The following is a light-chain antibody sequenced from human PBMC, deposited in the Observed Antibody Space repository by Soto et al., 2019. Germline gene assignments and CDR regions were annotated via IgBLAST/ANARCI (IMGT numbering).Light chain of an antibody. Sequence: QLVLTQSPSASASLGASVKLTCTLSSGHSSYAIAWHQQQPEKGPRYLMKLNSDGSHSKGDGIPDRFSGSSSGAERYLTISSLQSEDEADYYCQTWGTAPFGGGTQLTVL. CDR1: SGHSSYA. CDR2: LNSDGSH. CDR3: QTWGTAP. V-gene: IGLV4-69*01. J-gene: IGLJ2*01.